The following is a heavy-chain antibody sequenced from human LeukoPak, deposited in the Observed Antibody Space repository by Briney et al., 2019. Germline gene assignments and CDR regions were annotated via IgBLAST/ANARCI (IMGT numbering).Heavy chain of an antibody. J-gene: IGHJ4*02. CDR2: ISADSGNT. D-gene: IGHD6-19*01. Sequence: GASVKVSCKAPGYTFTTYGISWVRQAPGQGLEWMGWISADSGNTNYAQKFQGAVTMTTDTSTSTAYMELRSLRSDDTAVYYCARDLRGWSYYFDYWGQGTLLTVSS. CDR3: ARDLRGWSYYFDY. V-gene: IGHV1-18*01. CDR1: GYTFTTYG.